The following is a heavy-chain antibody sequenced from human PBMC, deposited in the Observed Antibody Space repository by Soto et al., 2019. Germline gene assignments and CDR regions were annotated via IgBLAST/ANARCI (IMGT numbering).Heavy chain of an antibody. CDR2: IYQSGST. CDR3: ARELLFYDSDGFSWDDAFDI. V-gene: IGHV4-30-2*01. CDR1: GGSLSSSAYS. D-gene: IGHD3-22*01. Sequence: LSLTCAVSGGSLSSSAYSWSWIRQPPGKGLEWIGFIYQSGSTYYNPSLKSRVTMSLDRPKNQFSLKLSSVTAADTAVYYCARELLFYDSDGFSWDDAFDIWGQGTMVTVSS. J-gene: IGHJ3*02.